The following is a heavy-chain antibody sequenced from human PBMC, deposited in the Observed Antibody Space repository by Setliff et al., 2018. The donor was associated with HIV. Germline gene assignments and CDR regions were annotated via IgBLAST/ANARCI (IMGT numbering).Heavy chain of an antibody. J-gene: IGHJ6*03. CDR3: VKARVDGDYYYYYYMDV. Sequence: GGSLRLSCAASGFTFSSYWMSWVRQAPGKGLEWVANIKQDGSEKYYVDSVKGRFTISRDNSKNTLYLQMSSLRAEDTAVYYCVKARVDGDYYYYYYMDVWGKGTTVTVSS. CDR2: IKQDGSEK. V-gene: IGHV3-7*02. CDR1: GFTFSSYW. D-gene: IGHD4-17*01.